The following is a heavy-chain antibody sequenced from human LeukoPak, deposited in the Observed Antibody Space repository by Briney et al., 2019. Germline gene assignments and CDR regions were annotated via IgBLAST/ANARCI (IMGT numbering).Heavy chain of an antibody. CDR2: IIPIFGTA. CDR1: GGTFSSYA. J-gene: IGHJ5*02. V-gene: IGHV1-69*13. D-gene: IGHD2-15*01. CDR3: ASGMSRYCSDSSCYLS. Sequence: SVKVSCKASGGTFSSYAISWVRQAPGQGLEWMGGIIPIFGTANYAQKFQGRVTITADESTSTAYMELSSLRSEDTAVYYCASGMSRYCSDSSCYLSWGQGTQVTVSS.